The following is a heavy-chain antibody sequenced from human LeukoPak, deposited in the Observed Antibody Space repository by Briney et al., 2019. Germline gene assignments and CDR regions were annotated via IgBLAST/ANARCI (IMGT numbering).Heavy chain of an antibody. CDR2: IYWGDAA. CDR1: GFSLTTSGVG. CDR3: ARTIDPLGVIVPSALSYVD. Sequence: SGPTLVKPTETLTLTCTFSGFSLTTSGVGVGWIRQPPGKAPEWLALIYWGDAARYNPSLKRRLTITKDTSGNQVVLTMTKMDPVDTGTYYCARTIDPLGVIVPSALSYVDWGQGTLVTVSS. J-gene: IGHJ4*02. V-gene: IGHV2-5*02. D-gene: IGHD2/OR15-2a*01.